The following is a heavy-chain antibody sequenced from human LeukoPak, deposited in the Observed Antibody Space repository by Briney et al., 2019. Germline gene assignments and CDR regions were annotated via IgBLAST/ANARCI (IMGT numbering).Heavy chain of an antibody. CDR3: ARGRGMATLPFDS. D-gene: IGHD5-24*01. CDR1: GGSIGSYY. CDR2: SHYSGDI. J-gene: IGHJ4*02. Sequence: PSETLSLTCFVSGGSIGSYYWSWIRQSPGKGLEWIGYSHYSGDIKYNPSLKSRLTISMDTSKNHFSLKVSSVTAADTAVYYCARGRGMATLPFDSWGQGTQVIVSS. V-gene: IGHV4-59*01.